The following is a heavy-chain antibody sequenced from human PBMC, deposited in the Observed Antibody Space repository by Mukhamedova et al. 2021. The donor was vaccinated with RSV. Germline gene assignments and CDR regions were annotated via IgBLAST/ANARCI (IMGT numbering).Heavy chain of an antibody. CDR2: ISYDGSNK. CDR3: ARDLSYGDPPS. J-gene: IGHJ4*02. D-gene: IGHD4-17*01. Sequence: EWVAIISYDGSNKYYADSVKGRFTISRDNSKNTLYLQMNSLRAEDMAVYYCARDLSYGDPPSWGQGTLVTVSS. V-gene: IGHV3-30*04.